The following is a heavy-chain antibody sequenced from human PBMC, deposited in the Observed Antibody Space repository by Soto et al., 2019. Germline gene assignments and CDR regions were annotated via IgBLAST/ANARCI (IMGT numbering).Heavy chain of an antibody. D-gene: IGHD1-26*01. V-gene: IGHV3-72*01. J-gene: IGHJ4*01. CDR3: ARDSGKGAYFDY. Sequence: EVQLVESGGGLVQPGGSQRLSCAASGFTFSDHYMDWVRQAPGKGLERVGRIRNKANSYTTDYAASVKGRFTISRDDSKDSLYLQMNSLKTEDTAIYSCARDSGKGAYFDYWGHGTLATVSS. CDR2: IRNKANSYTT. CDR1: GFTFSDHY.